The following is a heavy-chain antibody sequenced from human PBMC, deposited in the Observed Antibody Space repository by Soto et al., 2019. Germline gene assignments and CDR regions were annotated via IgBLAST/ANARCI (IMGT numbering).Heavy chain of an antibody. CDR1: GDSISSGAYF. CDR2: TYYTGTT. CDR3: ARQRPAVGGEPPEAFDI. Sequence: QVQLQESGPGLVKPSQTLSLTCTVSGDSISSGAYFWSWIRQHPGKGLEWIGYTYYTGTTYYNPSLKSRVTISVDTSKNQFSLRLSSVTAADTAVYYCARQRPAVGGEPPEAFDIWGLGTMVTVSS. J-gene: IGHJ3*02. D-gene: IGHD2-21*01. V-gene: IGHV4-31*03.